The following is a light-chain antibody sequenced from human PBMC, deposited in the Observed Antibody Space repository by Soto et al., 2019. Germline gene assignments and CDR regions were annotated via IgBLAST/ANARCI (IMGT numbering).Light chain of an antibody. Sequence: EIVLTQFPATLSLSPGERATLSCRASQSVSTYLAWYQQKPGQAPRLLIYDASTRATGIPARFSGSGSGTDFTLTISSLEPEDFAVYYCQQRGNWPRTFGQGTKVEIK. CDR2: DAS. V-gene: IGKV3-11*01. J-gene: IGKJ1*01. CDR1: QSVSTY. CDR3: QQRGNWPRT.